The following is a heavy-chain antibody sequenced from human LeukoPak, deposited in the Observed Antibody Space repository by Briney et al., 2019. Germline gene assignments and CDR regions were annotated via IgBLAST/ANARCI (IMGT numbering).Heavy chain of an antibody. D-gene: IGHD1-7*01. J-gene: IGHJ6*03. V-gene: IGHV3-64*01. CDR3: ARDHGNNWNYGYYYYMDV. Sequence: GGSLRLSCAASGFTFSSYAMHWARQAPGKGLEYASAISSNGGSTYYANSVKGRFTISRDNSKNTLYLRMGSLRAEDMAVYYCARDHGNNWNYGYYYYMDVWGKGTTVTVSS. CDR1: GFTFSSYA. CDR2: ISSNGGST.